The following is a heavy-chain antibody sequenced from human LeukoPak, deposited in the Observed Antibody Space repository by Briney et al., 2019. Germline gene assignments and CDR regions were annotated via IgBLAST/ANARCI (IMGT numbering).Heavy chain of an antibody. J-gene: IGHJ4*02. CDR1: GFNFNTYT. Sequence: QSGGSLRLSCVASGFNFNTYTMNWVRQAPGKGLEWVAVIWYDGSNKYYADSVKGRFTISRDNSKNTLYLQMNSLRAEDTAVYYCARPYYYGSGSSFFSFYYWGQGTLVTVSS. CDR3: ARPYYYGSGSSFFSFYY. CDR2: IWYDGSNK. V-gene: IGHV3-33*08. D-gene: IGHD3-10*01.